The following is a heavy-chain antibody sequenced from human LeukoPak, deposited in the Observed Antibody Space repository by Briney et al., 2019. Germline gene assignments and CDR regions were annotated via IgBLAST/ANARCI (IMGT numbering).Heavy chain of an antibody. V-gene: IGHV4-59*01. CDR2: IYYSGSA. Sequence: PSETLSLTCTVSGGSISSYYWSWIRQPPGKGLEWIGYIYYSGSANYNPSLKSGVTISVDTSNKQFSPKLSAVTAADTAVYYCASSGYYVYAFDIWGQGTMVTASA. CDR1: GGSISSYY. CDR3: ASSGYYVYAFDI. J-gene: IGHJ3*02. D-gene: IGHD3-22*01.